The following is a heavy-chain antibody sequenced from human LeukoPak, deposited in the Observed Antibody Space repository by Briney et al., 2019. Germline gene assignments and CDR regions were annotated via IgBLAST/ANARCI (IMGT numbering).Heavy chain of an antibody. CDR3: ARDPRGAVAGSL. CDR2: IYYSGST. J-gene: IGHJ4*02. D-gene: IGHD6-19*01. V-gene: IGHV4-39*07. CDR1: GFTFSNYG. Sequence: PGGSLRLSCAASGFTFSNYGMHWVRQPPGKGLEWIGSIYYSGSTYYNPSLKSRVTISVDTSKNQFSLKLSSVTAADTAVYYCARDPRGAVAGSLWGQGTLVTVSS.